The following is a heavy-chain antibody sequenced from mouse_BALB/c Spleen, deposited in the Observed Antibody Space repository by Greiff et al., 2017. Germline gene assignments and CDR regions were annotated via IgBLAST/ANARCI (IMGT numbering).Heavy chain of an antibody. CDR2: IRNKANGYTT. J-gene: IGHJ1*01. Sequence: EVNLVESGGGLVQPGGSLRLSCATSGFTFTDYYMSWVRQPPGKALEWLGFIRNKANGYTTEYSASVKGRFTISRDNSQSILYLQMNTLRAEDSATYYCARRGGSNWYFDVWGAGTTVTVSS. V-gene: IGHV7-3*02. CDR1: GFTFTDYY. D-gene: IGHD1-1*02. CDR3: ARRGGSNWYFDV.